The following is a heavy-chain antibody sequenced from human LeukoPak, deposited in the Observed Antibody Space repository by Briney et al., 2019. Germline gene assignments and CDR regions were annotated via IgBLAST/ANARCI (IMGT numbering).Heavy chain of an antibody. CDR2: IRYDGSNK. V-gene: IGHV3-30*02. CDR1: GFTFSTFG. D-gene: IGHD3-10*02. J-gene: IGHJ6*04. CDR3: AELGITMIGGV. Sequence: GGSLRLSCAASGFAASGFTFSTFGMHWVRQAPGKGLEWVAFIRYDGSNKYYADSVKGCFTISRDDSKNTLYLQMNSLRAEDTAVYYCAELGITMIGGVWGKGTTVTISS.